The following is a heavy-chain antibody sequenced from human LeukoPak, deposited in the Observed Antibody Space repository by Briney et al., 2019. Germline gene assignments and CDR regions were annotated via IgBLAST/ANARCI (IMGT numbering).Heavy chain of an antibody. CDR1: GFTFSSYS. Sequence: GGSLRLSCAASGFTFSSYSMNWVRQAPGKGLEWVSYISSSSSTIYYADSVKGRFTISRDNAKNSLYLQMNSLRAEDTAVYYCARHPEWLRSQYAFDIWGQGTMVTVSS. J-gene: IGHJ3*02. V-gene: IGHV3-48*04. CDR3: ARHPEWLRSQYAFDI. CDR2: ISSSSSTI. D-gene: IGHD5-12*01.